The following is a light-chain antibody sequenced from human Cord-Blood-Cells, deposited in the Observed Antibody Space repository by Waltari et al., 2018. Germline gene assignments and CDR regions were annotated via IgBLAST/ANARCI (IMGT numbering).Light chain of an antibody. J-gene: IGLJ3*02. CDR1: SSNIGAGYD. Sequence: QSVLTQPPSVSGAPGQRVTISCTGSSSNIGAGYDVHWYKQLPGTAPKLLIYGNSNRPSGVPDRFSGSKSGTSASLAITGLQAEDEADYYCQSYDSSLSWVFGGGTKLTVL. V-gene: IGLV1-40*01. CDR2: GNS. CDR3: QSYDSSLSWV.